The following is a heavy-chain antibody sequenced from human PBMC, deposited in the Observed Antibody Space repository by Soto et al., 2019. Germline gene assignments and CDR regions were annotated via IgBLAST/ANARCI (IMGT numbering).Heavy chain of an antibody. D-gene: IGHD1-26*01. V-gene: IGHV1-2*04. J-gene: IGHJ6*02. CDR2: INPNSGGT. Sequence: GAPMKGPCNASGYPLTRYYMHSGRQAPGQGLEWLGWINPNSGGTNYAQKFQGWVTMTRDTSISTAYMELSRLRSDDTAVYYCAREVGATYYYYGMDVWGQGTTVTVSS. CDR1: GYPLTRYY. CDR3: AREVGATYYYYGMDV.